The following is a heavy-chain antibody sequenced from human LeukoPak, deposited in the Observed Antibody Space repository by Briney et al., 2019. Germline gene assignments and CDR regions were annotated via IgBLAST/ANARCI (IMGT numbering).Heavy chain of an antibody. Sequence: GGSLRLSCAASGFTFSSYAMHWVRQAPGKGLEWVAVISHDGSNKYYADSVKGRFTISRDNSKNTLYLQMNSLRAEDTAVYYCAKTGYSYRSGWFDPWGQGTLVTVSS. CDR1: GFTFSSYA. CDR3: AKTGYSYRSGWFDP. J-gene: IGHJ5*02. CDR2: ISHDGSNK. V-gene: IGHV3-30*04. D-gene: IGHD5-18*01.